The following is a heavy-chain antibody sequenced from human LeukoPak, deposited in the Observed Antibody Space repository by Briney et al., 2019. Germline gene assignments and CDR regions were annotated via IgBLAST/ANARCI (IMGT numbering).Heavy chain of an antibody. CDR1: GYSFVFFG. Sequence: ALVKVSCKASGYSFVFFGVSWVRQAPGQGLEWMGWIDSHNGNTNYAEKFQGRVTMTTDTSTTTSYMELRSLRSDDTAVYYCARAVSGSLYGDFDFWGQGTLVTVSA. V-gene: IGHV1-18*01. CDR3: ARAVSGSLYGDFDF. D-gene: IGHD1-26*01. CDR2: IDSHNGNT. J-gene: IGHJ4*02.